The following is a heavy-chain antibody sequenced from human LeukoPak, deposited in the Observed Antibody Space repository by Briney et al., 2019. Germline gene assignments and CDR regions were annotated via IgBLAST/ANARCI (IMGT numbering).Heavy chain of an antibody. Sequence: PGGSLRLSCAASGFTFSSYSMNWVRQAPGKGLEWVSYISSSSSTKYYADSMKGRFTISRDNAKNSLYLQVNSLRAEDTAVYYCARGDPENYYYYMDVWGKGTTVTVSS. D-gene: IGHD2-21*02. V-gene: IGHV3-48*01. CDR3: ARGDPENYYYYMDV. J-gene: IGHJ6*03. CDR2: ISSSSSTK. CDR1: GFTFSSYS.